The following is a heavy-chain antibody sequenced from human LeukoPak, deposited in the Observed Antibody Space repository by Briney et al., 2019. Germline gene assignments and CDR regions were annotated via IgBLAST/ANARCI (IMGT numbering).Heavy chain of an antibody. CDR3: ARAGVVPAAINRAFDI. Sequence: PSETLSLTCIVSGGSIISGDYYWSWIRQPPGKGLEWIGYIYHNGDTSYNPSLKSRVSISVDTSKNQFSLKLSSVTAADTAVYYCARAGVVPAAINRAFDIWGQGSVVTVSS. V-gene: IGHV4-30-4*08. CDR2: IYHNGDT. CDR1: GGSIISGDYY. D-gene: IGHD2-2*02. J-gene: IGHJ3*02.